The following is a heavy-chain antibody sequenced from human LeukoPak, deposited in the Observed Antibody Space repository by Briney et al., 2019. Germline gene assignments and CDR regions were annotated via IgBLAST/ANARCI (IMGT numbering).Heavy chain of an antibody. J-gene: IGHJ4*02. Sequence: GGSLRLSCAASGFTFSSYAMHWVRQAPGKGLEWVALISYDGNNKYYADSVKGRFTISRNNSKNRLYLQMDSLRAEDTAVYSCASLPPDIVVVPAARLDYWGQGTLVTVSS. CDR1: GFTFSSYA. V-gene: IGHV3-30-3*01. D-gene: IGHD2-2*01. CDR3: ASLPPDIVVVPAARLDY. CDR2: ISYDGNNK.